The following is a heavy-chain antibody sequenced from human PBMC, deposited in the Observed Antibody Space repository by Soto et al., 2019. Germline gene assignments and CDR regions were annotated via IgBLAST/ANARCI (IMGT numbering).Heavy chain of an antibody. CDR1: ELNFSGSA. D-gene: IGHD3-10*01. CDR3: ARGKKEEIGEYYYHGMDV. CDR2: IRSRANNYAT. Sequence: PGGSLRLSCAASELNFSGSAIHWVRQAPGKGLEWVGRIRSRANNYATSSGESVRGRFTFFRDDSKNMAFLQMNTLKTEDTAIYYCARGKKEEIGEYYYHGMDVWGQGTSVTVSS. V-gene: IGHV3-73*01. J-gene: IGHJ6*02.